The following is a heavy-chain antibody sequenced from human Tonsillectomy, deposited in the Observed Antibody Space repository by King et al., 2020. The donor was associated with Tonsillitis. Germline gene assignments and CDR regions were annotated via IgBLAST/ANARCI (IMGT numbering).Heavy chain of an antibody. CDR3: ARGRIRYCTNGVCNYYYMDV. J-gene: IGHJ6*03. V-gene: IGHV4-34*01. CDR1: GGSFSGYY. CDR2: INHSGST. Sequence: VQLQQWGAGLLKPSETLSLTCAVYGGSFSGYYWSWIRQPPGKGLEWIGEINHSGSTNYNPSLRSRVTISVDTSENQFSLKLSSVTAADTAVYYCARGRIRYCTNGVCNYYYMDVWGKGTTVTVSS. D-gene: IGHD2-8*01.